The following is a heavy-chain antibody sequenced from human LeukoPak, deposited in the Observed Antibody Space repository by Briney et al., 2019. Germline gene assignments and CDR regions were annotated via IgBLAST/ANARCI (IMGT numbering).Heavy chain of an antibody. V-gene: IGHV6-1*01. Sequence: SQTLSLTCAISGDSFSSNSAAWNWIRQSPSRGLEWLGRTYYRSKWYNDYAVSVKSRITINPDTSKNQFSLQLNSVTPEDTAVYYCARAPVYSSSFLFDYWGQGTLVTVSS. CDR3: ARAPVYSSSFLFDY. CDR1: GDSFSSNSAA. J-gene: IGHJ4*02. D-gene: IGHD6-13*01. CDR2: TYYRSKWYN.